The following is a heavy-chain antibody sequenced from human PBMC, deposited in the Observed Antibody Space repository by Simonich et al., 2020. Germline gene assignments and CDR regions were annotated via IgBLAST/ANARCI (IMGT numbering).Heavy chain of an antibody. J-gene: IGHJ6*03. CDR2: IKQDGREK. CDR3: ARDGLGTAYYYYMDV. D-gene: IGHD7-27*01. CDR1: GFPFSSYW. V-gene: IGHV3-7*01. Sequence: EVQLVESGGGLVQPGGSLRLSCAASGFPFSSYWGGWVRQAPGKGLEGVANIKQDGREKYYVESVKGRFTISRDIAKNSLYLQMNSLRAEDTAVYYCARDGLGTAYYYYMDVWGKGTTVTVSS.